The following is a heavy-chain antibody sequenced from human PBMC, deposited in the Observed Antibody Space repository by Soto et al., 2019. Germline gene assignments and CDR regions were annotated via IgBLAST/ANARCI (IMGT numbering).Heavy chain of an antibody. J-gene: IGHJ4*02. CDR2: ISGSGGST. V-gene: IGHV3-23*01. CDR1: GFTFSSYA. CDR3: AKVSITMIVVVITPYFDY. Sequence: GGSLRLSCAASGFTFSSYAMSWVRQAPGEGLEWVSAISGSGGSTYYADSVKGRFTISRDNSKNTLYLQMNSLRAEDTAVYYCAKVSITMIVVVITPYFDYWGQGTLVTVSS. D-gene: IGHD3-22*01.